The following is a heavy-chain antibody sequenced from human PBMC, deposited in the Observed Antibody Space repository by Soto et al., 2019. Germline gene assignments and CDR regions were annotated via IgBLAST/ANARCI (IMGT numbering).Heavy chain of an antibody. CDR1: GFTFSSYS. Sequence: GGSLRLSCAASGFTFSSYSMNWVRQAPGKGLEWVSSISSSSSYIYYADSVKGRFTISRDNAKNSLYLQMNSLRAEDTAVYYCARDAGRDGYVYWGQGTLVTVSS. CDR2: ISSSSSYI. V-gene: IGHV3-21*01. D-gene: IGHD5-12*01. J-gene: IGHJ4*02. CDR3: ARDAGRDGYVY.